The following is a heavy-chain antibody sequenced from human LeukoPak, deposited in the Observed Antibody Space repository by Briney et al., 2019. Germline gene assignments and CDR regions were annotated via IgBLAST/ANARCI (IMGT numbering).Heavy chain of an antibody. Sequence: QPGGSLRLSCAASGFTVSSNYMSWVRQAPGKGLEWVSVIHSGGSTYYADSVKGRFTISRDNSKNTLYLQMNSLRAEDTAVYYCASWGYYDSSGYYQIDYWGQGTLVTVSS. D-gene: IGHD3-22*01. CDR2: IHSGGST. J-gene: IGHJ4*02. CDR1: GFTVSSNY. CDR3: ASWGYYDSSGYYQIDY. V-gene: IGHV3-66*02.